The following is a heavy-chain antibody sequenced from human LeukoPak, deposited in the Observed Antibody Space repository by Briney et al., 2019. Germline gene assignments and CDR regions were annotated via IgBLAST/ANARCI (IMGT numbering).Heavy chain of an antibody. J-gene: IGHJ4*02. D-gene: IGHD2-21*02. CDR2: IIPTFGTA. CDR3: ARGGDCGGDCLLDY. Sequence: SVKVSCKASGGTFSSYAISWVRQAPGQGLEWMGGIIPTFGTANYAQKFQGRVTITTDESTSTAYMELSGLRSEDTAVYYCARGGDCGGDCLLDYWGQGTLVTVSS. V-gene: IGHV1-69*05. CDR1: GGTFSSYA.